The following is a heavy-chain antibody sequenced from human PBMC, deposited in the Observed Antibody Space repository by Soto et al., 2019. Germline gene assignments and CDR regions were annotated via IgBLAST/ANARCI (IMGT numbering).Heavy chain of an antibody. CDR2: IWYDGSNK. J-gene: IGHJ6*02. V-gene: IGHV3-33*01. CDR3: ARDPGIAVAGPRIYYYYYYGMDV. D-gene: IGHD6-19*01. Sequence: GGSLRLSCAASGFTFSSYGMHWVRQAPGKGLEWVAVIWYDGSNKYYADSVKGRFTISRDNSKNRLYLKMNSLRAEDTAVYYCARDPGIAVAGPRIYYYYYYGMDVWGQGTTVTVSS. CDR1: GFTFSSYG.